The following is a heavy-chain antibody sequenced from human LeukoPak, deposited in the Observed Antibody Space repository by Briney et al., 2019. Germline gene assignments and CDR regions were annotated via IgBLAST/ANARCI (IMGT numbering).Heavy chain of an antibody. CDR1: GSIISSYW. V-gene: IGHV5-51*01. D-gene: IGHD2-2*02. CDR2: IYPRVSHT. Sequence: GAPLQISSEGSGSIISSYWIGGGRPLPGKGLEGMAIIYPRVSHTRSYPSFPAQLTLSADKSIDTAFLHWGSLKASDTAMYYCAIAGDSSTSCYRCFGYWGQGTLVTVSS. CDR3: AIAGDSSTSCYRCFGY. J-gene: IGHJ4*02.